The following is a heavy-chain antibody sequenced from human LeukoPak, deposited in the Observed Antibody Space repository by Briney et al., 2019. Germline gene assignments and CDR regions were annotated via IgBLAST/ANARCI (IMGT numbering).Heavy chain of an antibody. J-gene: IGHJ5*02. CDR2: IKQDGSEK. CDR1: GFTFSSYW. D-gene: IGHD4-17*01. Sequence: AGGSLRLSCAASGFTFSSYWMSWVRQAPGKGLEWVANIKQDGSEKYYVDSVKGRFTISRDNAKNSLYLQMNSLRAEDTAVYYCAKDYEDYGDYEGGDNWFDPWGQGTLVTVSS. CDR3: AKDYEDYGDYEGGDNWFDP. V-gene: IGHV3-7*01.